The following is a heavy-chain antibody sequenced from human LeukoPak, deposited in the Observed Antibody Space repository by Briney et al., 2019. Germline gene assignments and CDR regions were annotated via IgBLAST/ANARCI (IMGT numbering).Heavy chain of an antibody. D-gene: IGHD3-22*01. Sequence: GGSLRLSCAASGSTFSSYAMSWVRQAPGKGLEWVSAISGSGGSTYYADSVKGRFTISRDNSKNTLYLQMNSLRAEDTAVYYCARGKYYYDSTGYYPGGDYWGQGTLVTVSS. V-gene: IGHV3-23*01. J-gene: IGHJ4*02. CDR3: ARGKYYYDSTGYYPGGDY. CDR1: GSTFSSYA. CDR2: ISGSGGST.